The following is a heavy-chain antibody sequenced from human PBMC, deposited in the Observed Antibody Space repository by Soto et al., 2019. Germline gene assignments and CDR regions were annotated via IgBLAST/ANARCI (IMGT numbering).Heavy chain of an antibody. D-gene: IGHD1-1*01. Sequence: QEQLVESGGGVVQPGRSLRLSCAASGFIFANYGMHWVRQAPGKGLEWVALITYEGSNKYYADAVKGRFTISRDNAKNMLSLQMDSLRAEDTAVYYCAKARGANNWANYYGLDVWGQGTTVTVSS. V-gene: IGHV3-30*18. CDR3: AKARGANNWANYYGLDV. J-gene: IGHJ6*02. CDR1: GFIFANYG. CDR2: ITYEGSNK.